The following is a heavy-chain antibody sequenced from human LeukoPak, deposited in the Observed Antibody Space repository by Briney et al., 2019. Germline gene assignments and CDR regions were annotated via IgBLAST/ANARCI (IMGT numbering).Heavy chain of an antibody. CDR1: GYTFTGYY. CDR3: ARDNTMVRGVIPY. D-gene: IGHD3-10*01. J-gene: IGHJ4*02. CDR2: INPNSGGT. Sequence: GASVKVSCKASGYTFTGYYMHWVRQAPGQGLEWMGWINPNSGGTNYAQKFQGRVTMTRDTSISTAYMELSRLRSDDMAVYYCARDNTMVRGVIPYWGQGTLVTVSS. V-gene: IGHV1-2*02.